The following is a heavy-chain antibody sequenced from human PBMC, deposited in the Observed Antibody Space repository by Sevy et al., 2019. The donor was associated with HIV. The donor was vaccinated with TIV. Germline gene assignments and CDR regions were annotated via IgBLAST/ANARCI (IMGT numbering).Heavy chain of an antibody. Sequence: GGSLRLSCAASGFTFSSYSINWVRQAPGKGLEWVSYISSSSSTIYYADSVKGRFTISRDNAKNSLYLQMNSLRDEDTAVYYCARGRGGYYYDSSGYYYEFGYWGQGTLVTVSS. J-gene: IGHJ4*02. CDR1: GFTFSSYS. V-gene: IGHV3-48*02. CDR3: ARGRGGYYYDSSGYYYEFGY. D-gene: IGHD3-22*01. CDR2: ISSSSSTI.